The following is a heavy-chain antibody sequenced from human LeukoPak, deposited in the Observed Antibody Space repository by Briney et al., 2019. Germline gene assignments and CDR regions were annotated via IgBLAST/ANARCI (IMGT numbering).Heavy chain of an antibody. CDR3: ARAAVRWFGELSYYYYYMDV. Sequence: SVKVSCKASGGTFSSYAISWVRQAPGQGLEWMGGIIPIFGTANYAQKFQGRVTITADKSTSTAYMELCSLRSEDTAVYYCARAAVRWFGELSYYYYYMDVWGKGTTVTVSS. V-gene: IGHV1-69*06. D-gene: IGHD3-10*01. CDR1: GGTFSSYA. J-gene: IGHJ6*03. CDR2: IIPIFGTA.